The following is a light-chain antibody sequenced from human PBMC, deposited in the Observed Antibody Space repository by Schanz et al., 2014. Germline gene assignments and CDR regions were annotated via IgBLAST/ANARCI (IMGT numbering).Light chain of an antibody. CDR1: ESITSSN. CDR3: QQYNNWPLT. J-gene: IGKJ4*01. CDR2: GAS. V-gene: IGKV3-15*01. Sequence: EIVLAQSPGTLSLSPGERATLSCRATESITSSNLAWYQQKPGQAPRLLIYGASTRATGIPARFSGSGSGTEFTLTISSLQSEDFALYYCQQYNNWPLTFGGGTKVEIK.